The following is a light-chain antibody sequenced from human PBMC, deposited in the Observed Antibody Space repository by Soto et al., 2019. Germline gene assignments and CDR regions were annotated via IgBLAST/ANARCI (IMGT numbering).Light chain of an antibody. J-gene: IGKJ5*01. CDR2: GAS. CDR3: QQYNNWPIT. CDR1: QSVSNN. Sequence: EIVMTQSSATLSVSPGERATLSCRASQSVSNNLAWYQQKPGQAPRLLIYGASTRATGIPARFSGSGSGTEFTLTISSLQSEDFAVYYCQQYNNWPITFGQGTLLEIK. V-gene: IGKV3-15*01.